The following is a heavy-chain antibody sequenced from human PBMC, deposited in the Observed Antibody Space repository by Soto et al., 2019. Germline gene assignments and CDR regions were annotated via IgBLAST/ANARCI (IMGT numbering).Heavy chain of an antibody. CDR2: IIPIFGTA. J-gene: IGHJ5*02. Sequence: QVQLVQSGAEVKKPGSSVKVSCTASGGTFSSYAISWVRQAPGQGLEWMGGIIPIFGTANYAQKFQGRVTITADESTSTAYMELSSLRSEDTAVYYCARDGDDYSNERTNWFDPWGQGTLVTVSS. CDR3: ARDGDDYSNERTNWFDP. CDR1: GGTFSSYA. D-gene: IGHD4-4*01. V-gene: IGHV1-69*01.